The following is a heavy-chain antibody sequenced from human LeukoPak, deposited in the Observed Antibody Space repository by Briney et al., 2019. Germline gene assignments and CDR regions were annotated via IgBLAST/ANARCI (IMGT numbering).Heavy chain of an antibody. CDR1: GFTVSSNY. CDR3: ARDPPNSGFALDV. D-gene: IGHD7-27*01. J-gene: IGHJ3*01. CDR2: IYSGGST. V-gene: IGHV3-66*01. Sequence: GGSLGLSCAASGFTVSSNYMSWVRQAPGKGLEWVSVIYSGGSTYYADSVKGRFTISRDNSKNTLYLQMNSLRAEDTAVYYCARDPPNSGFALDVWGQGTMVTVSS.